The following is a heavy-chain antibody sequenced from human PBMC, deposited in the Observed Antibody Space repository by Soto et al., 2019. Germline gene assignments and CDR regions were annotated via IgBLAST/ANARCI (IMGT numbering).Heavy chain of an antibody. CDR1: GFTFSSYA. CDR3: VKEKEVTMVRGVIGY. V-gene: IGHV3-64D*06. J-gene: IGHJ4*02. D-gene: IGHD3-10*01. CDR2: ISSNGGST. Sequence: PGGSLRLSCSASGFTFSSYAMHWVRQAPGKGLEYVSAISSNGGSTYYADSVKGRFTISRDNSKNTLYLQMSSLRAEDTAVYYCVKEKEVTMVRGVIGYWGQGTLVTSPQ.